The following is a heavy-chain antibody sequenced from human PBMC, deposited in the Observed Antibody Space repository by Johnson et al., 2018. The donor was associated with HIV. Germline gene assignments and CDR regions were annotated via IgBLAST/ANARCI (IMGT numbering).Heavy chain of an antibody. D-gene: IGHD6-19*01. V-gene: IGHV3-30*18. CDR1: GFTFSSYG. Sequence: QMLLVESGGGVVQPGRSLRVSCAASGFTFSSYGMHWVRQAQGKGLEWVAVTSNDGSNKYYADSVKGRFTISRDNSKNTLYLQMNSLRAEDTAVYYCVKLPVAPSYGAFDIWGQGTMVTVSS. J-gene: IGHJ3*02. CDR2: TSNDGSNK. CDR3: VKLPVAPSYGAFDI.